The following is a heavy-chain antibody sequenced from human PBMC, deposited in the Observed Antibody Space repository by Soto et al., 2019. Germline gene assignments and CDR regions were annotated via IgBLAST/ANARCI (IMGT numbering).Heavy chain of an antibody. V-gene: IGHV3-30*03. Sequence: QVQLVESGGGVVQPGRSLRLSCAASGFTFSSYGMHWVRQAPGKGLEWVAVISYAGSNKYYADSVKGRFTISRDNSKNTLYLQMNSLRAEATAVCYCAPWFGAFYYWGQGTLVTVSS. D-gene: IGHD3-10*01. CDR2: ISYAGSNK. CDR3: APWFGAFYY. CDR1: GFTFSSYG. J-gene: IGHJ4*02.